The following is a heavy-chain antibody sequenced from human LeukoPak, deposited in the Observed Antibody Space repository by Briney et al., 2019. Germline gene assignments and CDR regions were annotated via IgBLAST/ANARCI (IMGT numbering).Heavy chain of an antibody. CDR1: GGSISSSSYY. CDR2: IYYSGST. D-gene: IGHD2-2*01. V-gene: IGHV4-39*01. Sequence: SETLSLTCTVSGGSISSSSYYWGWIRQPPGKGLEWIGSIYYSGSTYYNPSLKSRVTISVDTSKNQFSLKLSSVTAADTAVYYCARRIRGKCSSTSCPGYFDLWGRGTLVTVSS. J-gene: IGHJ2*01. CDR3: ARRIRGKCSSTSCPGYFDL.